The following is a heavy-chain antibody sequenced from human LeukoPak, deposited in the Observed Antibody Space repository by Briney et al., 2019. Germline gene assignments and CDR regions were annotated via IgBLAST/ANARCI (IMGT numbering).Heavy chain of an antibody. CDR3: AKDTSSSWKRYYFDY. J-gene: IGHJ4*02. CDR2: ISGDGGST. D-gene: IGHD6-13*01. V-gene: IGHV3-43*02. Sequence: PGGSLRLSCAASGFTFDDYAMHWVRQAPGKGLKWVSLISGDGGSTYYADSVKGRFTISRDNSKNSLYLQMNSLRTEDTALYYCAKDTSSSWKRYYFDYWGQGTLVTVSS. CDR1: GFTFDDYA.